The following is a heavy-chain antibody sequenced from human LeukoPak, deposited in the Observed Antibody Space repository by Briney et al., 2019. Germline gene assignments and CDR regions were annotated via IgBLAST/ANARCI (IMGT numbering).Heavy chain of an antibody. J-gene: IGHJ3*02. V-gene: IGHV3-21*01. CDR3: AREAPGAFDI. CDR2: ISSSSSYI. Sequence: GGSLRLSCAASGFTFSSYSMNWVRQAPGKGLEWVSSISSSSSYIYYADSVKGRFTISRNNAKNSLYLQMNSLRAEDTAVYYCAREAPGAFDIWGQGTMVTVSS. CDR1: GFTFSSYS.